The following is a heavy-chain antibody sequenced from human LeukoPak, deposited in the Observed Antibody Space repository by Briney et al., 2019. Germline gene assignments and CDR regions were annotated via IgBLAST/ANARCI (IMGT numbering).Heavy chain of an antibody. CDR2: ISSSGSTI. CDR1: GFTFNSYE. CDR3: ARRSDLDY. Sequence: SGGSLRLSCAASGFTFNSYEMTWVRQAPGKGLEWVSYISSSGSTIYYADSVKGRFTISRGNAENSLYLQMNSLRAEDTAVYYCARRSDLDYWGQGTLVTVSS. J-gene: IGHJ4*02. V-gene: IGHV3-48*03.